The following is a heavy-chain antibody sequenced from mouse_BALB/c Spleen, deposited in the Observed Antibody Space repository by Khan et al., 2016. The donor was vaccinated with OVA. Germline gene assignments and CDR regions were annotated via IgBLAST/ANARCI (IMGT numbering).Heavy chain of an antibody. V-gene: IGHV1-18*01. CDR1: GYTFPEYT. CDR2: INLKNGNT. D-gene: IGHD3-3*01. J-gene: IGHJ4*01. Sequence: EVQLQQSGPELVKPGASVKISCKTSGYTFPEYTVHWVKQSLGKSLDWIGVINLKNGNTAYNQKFKGKATLTVDKSSSTAYMEFRSLTSEDSALDSCTRDAGRYWGQGTSVTVAS. CDR3: TRDAGRY.